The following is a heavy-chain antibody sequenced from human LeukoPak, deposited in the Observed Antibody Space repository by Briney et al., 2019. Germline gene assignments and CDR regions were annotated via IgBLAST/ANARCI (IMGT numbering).Heavy chain of an antibody. V-gene: IGHV4-59*01. J-gene: IGHJ6*03. CDR1: GGSISSYY. CDR3: ARVLRGAGYCSSTSCYYYYYYYMDV. CDR2: IYYSGST. D-gene: IGHD2-2*01. Sequence: PSETLSLTCTVSGGSISSYYWSWIRQPPGKGLEWIGYIYYSGSTNYNPSLMSRVTISVDTSKNQFSLKLSSVTAADTAVYYCARVLRGAGYCSSTSCYYYYYYYMDVWGKGTTVTVSS.